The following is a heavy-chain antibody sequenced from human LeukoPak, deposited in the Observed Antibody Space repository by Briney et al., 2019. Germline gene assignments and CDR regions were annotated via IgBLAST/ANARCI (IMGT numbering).Heavy chain of an antibody. J-gene: IGHJ6*02. D-gene: IGHD6-13*01. V-gene: IGHV3-64*01. CDR3: ARVIAAAPPCYYYGMDV. CDR1: RFTFNRYD. CDR2: INSNGGST. Sequence: PGGSQSLSCAASRFTFNRYDMYSVHQAQGNGLQHVSRINSNGGSTYYANSVKGRLTSSRDNAKNSLYLQMKSLRAEDTAVYYCARVIAAAPPCYYYGMDVWGQGTTVTVS.